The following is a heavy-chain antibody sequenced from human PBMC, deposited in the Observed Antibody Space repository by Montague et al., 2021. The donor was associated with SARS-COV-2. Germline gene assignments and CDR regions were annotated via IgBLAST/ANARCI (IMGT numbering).Heavy chain of an antibody. J-gene: IGHJ6*02. CDR1: GFIFSSYE. Sequence: SLSLSLAASGFIFSSYEMNWVRQAPGKGLEWVSYISSSGSTIYYADSVKGRFTISRDNAKNSLYLQMNSLRAEDTAVYYCAREPTRAITIFGAIYYYGMDVWGQGTTVTVSS. CDR3: AREPTRAITIFGAIYYYGMDV. CDR2: ISSSGSTI. D-gene: IGHD3-3*01. V-gene: IGHV3-48*03.